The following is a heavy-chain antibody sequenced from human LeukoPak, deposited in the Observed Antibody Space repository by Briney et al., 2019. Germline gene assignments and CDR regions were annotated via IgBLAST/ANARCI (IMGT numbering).Heavy chain of an antibody. V-gene: IGHV4-59*08. D-gene: IGHD3-10*01. Sequence: SETLSLSCTVSGGSFSGYHWNWIPQPPGKGLEWIGEIYYGGSANYNPSLKSRVTKSLDTSKNQFSLNMRSVIAADTAVYFCASYGGGPGGRGYWGQGTLVTVSS. J-gene: IGHJ4*02. CDR2: IYYGGSA. CDR1: GGSFSGYH. CDR3: ASYGGGPGGRGY.